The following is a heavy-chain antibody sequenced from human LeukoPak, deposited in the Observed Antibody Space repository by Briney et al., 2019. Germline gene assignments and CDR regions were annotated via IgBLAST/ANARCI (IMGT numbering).Heavy chain of an antibody. CDR2: IKQDGSEK. V-gene: IGHV3-7*01. Sequence: GGSLRLSCAASGFTFSSYSMNWVRQAPGKGLEWVANIKQDGSEKYYVDSVKGRFTISRDNAKNSLYLQMNSLRAEDTAVYYCARWGLYNWNSLDYWGQGTLVTVSS. J-gene: IGHJ4*02. CDR3: ARWGLYNWNSLDY. D-gene: IGHD1-1*01. CDR1: GFTFSSYS.